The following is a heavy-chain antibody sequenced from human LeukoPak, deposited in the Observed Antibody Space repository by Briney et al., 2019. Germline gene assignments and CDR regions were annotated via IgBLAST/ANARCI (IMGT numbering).Heavy chain of an antibody. D-gene: IGHD3-22*01. V-gene: IGHV3-74*01. CDR1: GFTFSSYW. Sequence: GGSLRLSCAASGFTFSSYWMHWVRQAPGKGLVWVSRIKSDGSTNYADSVKGRFAISRDNAKNTVSLQMNSLRAEDTGVYFCARAPSEIGGYYPEYFRHWGQGTLVTVSS. J-gene: IGHJ1*01. CDR3: ARAPSEIGGYYPEYFRH. CDR2: IKSDGST.